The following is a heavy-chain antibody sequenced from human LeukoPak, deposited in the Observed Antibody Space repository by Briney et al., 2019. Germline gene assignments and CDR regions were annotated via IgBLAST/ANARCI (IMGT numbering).Heavy chain of an antibody. Sequence: GGSLRLSCAASGFTFDDYGMSWVRQAPGKGLEWVSSISGSSSYIYYADSVKGRFTISRHNAKNSLYPQMNSLRAEDTAVYYCARVPAGVIGMKDAFDIWGQGTMVTVSS. CDR3: ARVPAGVIGMKDAFDI. CDR2: ISGSSSYI. D-gene: IGHD3-16*02. J-gene: IGHJ3*02. CDR1: GFTFDDYG. V-gene: IGHV3-21*01.